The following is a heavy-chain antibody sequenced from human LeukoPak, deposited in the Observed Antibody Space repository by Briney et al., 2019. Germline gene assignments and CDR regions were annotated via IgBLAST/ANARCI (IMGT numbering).Heavy chain of an antibody. CDR3: ARDDPYYEILTGYYRGYYFDY. CDR1: GFTFSSYE. CDR2: ISSSGSTI. V-gene: IGHV3-48*03. Sequence: PGGSLRLSCAVSGFTFSSYEMNWVRQAPGKGLECVSYISSSGSTIYYADSVKGRFTISRDNAKNSLYLQMNSLRAEDTAVYYCARDDPYYEILTGYYRGYYFDYWGQGTLVTVSS. J-gene: IGHJ4*02. D-gene: IGHD3-9*01.